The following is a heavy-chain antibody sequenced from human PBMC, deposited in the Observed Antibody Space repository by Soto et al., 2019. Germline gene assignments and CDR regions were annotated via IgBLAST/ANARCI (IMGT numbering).Heavy chain of an antibody. V-gene: IGHV1-18*01. Sequence: QVQLVQSGAEVKKPGASVKVSCKASGYTFTSYGISWVRQAPGQGLEWMGWISAYNGNTNYAQKLQGRVTMTTDTSTSTACMELRSLRSDDTAVYYCARREEIAVAESFAVFYYYYGMDVWGQGTTVTVSS. D-gene: IGHD6-19*01. CDR2: ISAYNGNT. CDR1: GYTFTSYG. J-gene: IGHJ6*02. CDR3: ARREEIAVAESFAVFYYYYGMDV.